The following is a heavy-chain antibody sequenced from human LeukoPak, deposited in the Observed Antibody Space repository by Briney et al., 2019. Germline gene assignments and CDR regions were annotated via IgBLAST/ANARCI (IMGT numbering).Heavy chain of an antibody. CDR3: AKFSAPSGGSSGWPWVIDN. CDR1: GFTFTNYW. D-gene: IGHD3-16*01. Sequence: PGGSLRLSCAASGFTFTNYWMFWVRQAPGKGLEWVSALSGSGNTVYYANSVKGRFTISRDNSKNTLSLQMNSLRGEDTALYYCAKFSAPSGGSSGWPWVIDNWGQGTLVTVSS. J-gene: IGHJ4*02. V-gene: IGHV3-23*01. CDR2: LSGSGNTV.